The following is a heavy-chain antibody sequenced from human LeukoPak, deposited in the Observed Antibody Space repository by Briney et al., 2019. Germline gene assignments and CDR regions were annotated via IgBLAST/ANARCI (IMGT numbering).Heavy chain of an antibody. D-gene: IGHD6-19*01. V-gene: IGHV1-46*01. Sequence: ASVKVSCKASGYTFTSYYMHWVRQAPGQGLEWMGIINPSGGSTSYAQKFQGRVAMTRDTSTSTVYMELSSLRSEDTAVYYCARVWDVAGNGGNQYYSDYWGQGTLVTVSS. CDR2: INPSGGST. J-gene: IGHJ4*02. CDR1: GYTFTSYY. CDR3: ARVWDVAGNGGNQYYSDY.